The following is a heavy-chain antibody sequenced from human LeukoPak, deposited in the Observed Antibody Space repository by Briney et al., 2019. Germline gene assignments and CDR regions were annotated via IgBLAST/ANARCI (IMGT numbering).Heavy chain of an antibody. Sequence: GKSLKISCKGSGYSFTSYWIGWVRQMPGKGLEWMGIIYPGDSDTRYSPSFQGQVTISADKSISTAYLQWSSLKASDTAIYYCARHDGYYYESSGYFVWGQGTLVTVAS. CDR1: GYSFTSYW. CDR3: ARHDGYYYESSGYFV. J-gene: IGHJ4*02. D-gene: IGHD3-22*01. V-gene: IGHV5-51*01. CDR2: IYPGDSDT.